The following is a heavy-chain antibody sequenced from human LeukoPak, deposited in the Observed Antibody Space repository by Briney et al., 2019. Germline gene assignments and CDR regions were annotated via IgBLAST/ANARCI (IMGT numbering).Heavy chain of an antibody. CDR3: ARGGSYWDIDY. D-gene: IGHD1-26*01. Sequence: GGSLRLSCAAAGLTFSDNWMSWIRQAPGQGLEWLSYITSRGDSADDADSVKGRFTISRDNTKKSLYLQMNSLRAEDTAVYYCARGGSYWDIDYWGQGTLVTVPS. J-gene: IGHJ4*02. CDR2: ITSRGDSA. CDR1: GLTFSDNW. V-gene: IGHV3-11*04.